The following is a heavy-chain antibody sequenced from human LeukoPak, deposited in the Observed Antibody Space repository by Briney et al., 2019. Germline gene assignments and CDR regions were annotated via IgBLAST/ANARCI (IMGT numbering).Heavy chain of an antibody. J-gene: IGHJ3*01. CDR2: LYYSGRT. CDR1: GGSICSHY. D-gene: IGHD5-12*01. V-gene: IGHV4-59*11. Sequence: PSETLSLTCTVSGGSICSHYWSWIRQPPGKGLEWSGYLYYSGRTNYNPSLKSAVTISVDTPKHQFPLKLSSVTAADTAVYYCAGYLGSRFSGYGGYDAFDLWGQGTMVTVSS. CDR3: AGYLGSRFSGYGGYDAFDL.